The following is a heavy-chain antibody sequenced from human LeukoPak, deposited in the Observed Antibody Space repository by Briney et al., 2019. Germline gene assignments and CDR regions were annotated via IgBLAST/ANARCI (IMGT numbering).Heavy chain of an antibody. CDR1: GGSFSGYY. Sequence: SETLSLTCAVYGGSFSGYYWSWIRQPPGKGLEWIGEINHSGSTNYNPSLKSRVTISVDTSKNQFSLKLSSVTAADTAVYYCARVRFLEWLSGFDYWGQGTLVTVSP. CDR2: INHSGST. V-gene: IGHV4-34*01. CDR3: ARVRFLEWLSGFDY. D-gene: IGHD3-3*01. J-gene: IGHJ4*02.